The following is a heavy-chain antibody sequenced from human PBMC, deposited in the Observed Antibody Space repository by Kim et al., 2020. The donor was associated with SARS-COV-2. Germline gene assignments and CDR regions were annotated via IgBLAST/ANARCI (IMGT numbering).Heavy chain of an antibody. Sequence: SETLSLTCTVSGGSISSYYWSWIRQPPGKGLEWIGYIYYSGSTNYNPSLKSRVTISVDTSKNQFSLKLSSVTAADTAVYYCAQHDSSSWYYFDYWGQGTLVTVSS. CDR2: IYYSGST. CDR1: GGSISSYY. J-gene: IGHJ4*02. V-gene: IGHV4-59*01. D-gene: IGHD6-13*01. CDR3: AQHDSSSWYYFDY.